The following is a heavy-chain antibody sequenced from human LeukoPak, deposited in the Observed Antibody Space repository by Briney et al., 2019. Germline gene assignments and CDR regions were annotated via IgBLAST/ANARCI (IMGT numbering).Heavy chain of an antibody. CDR1: GFTSSSYG. Sequence: PGGSLRLSCAASGFTSSSYGMHWVRQAPGKGLEWVAVIWYDGSNKYYADSVKGRFTISRDNSKNTLYLQMNSLRAEDTAVYYCAKGSTYYDFWSGSSDFDYWGQGTLVTVSS. V-gene: IGHV3-33*06. D-gene: IGHD3-3*01. CDR2: IWYDGSNK. CDR3: AKGSTYYDFWSGSSDFDY. J-gene: IGHJ4*02.